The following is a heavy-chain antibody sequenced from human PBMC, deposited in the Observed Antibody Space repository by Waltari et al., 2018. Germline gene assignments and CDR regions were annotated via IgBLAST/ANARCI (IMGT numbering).Heavy chain of an antibody. CDR3: ARQDYPAXGDWFDP. J-gene: IGHJ5*02. D-gene: IGHD3-16*01. V-gene: IGHV4-39*01. Sequence: QLQLXESGPGLVKPSETLSLTXTVSGGSISTSSYYWXWIRQPPGKGLEWIGSIYYSGSTXYNPSLKSRVTIXVDXSKXXXSXNLSSVTAXXPAVXYCARQDYPAXGDWFDPXGQGTLVTVXS. CDR2: IYYSGST. CDR1: GGSISTSSYY.